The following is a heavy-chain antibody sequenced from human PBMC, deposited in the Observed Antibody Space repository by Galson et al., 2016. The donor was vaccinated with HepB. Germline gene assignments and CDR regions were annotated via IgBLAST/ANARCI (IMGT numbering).Heavy chain of an antibody. D-gene: IGHD2-2*01. CDR2: INPKSGGT. CDR3: ATGDVPRGGGEDY. Sequence: SVKVSCKASGYTFTASFMHWVRQAPGQGLEWMGWINPKSGGTKYEQKFQGRVTMPRDKSISTAYMDLSRQTFDDTAVYYCATGDVPRGGGEDYWGQGTLVIVSS. V-gene: IGHV1-2*02. CDR1: GYTFTASF. J-gene: IGHJ4*02.